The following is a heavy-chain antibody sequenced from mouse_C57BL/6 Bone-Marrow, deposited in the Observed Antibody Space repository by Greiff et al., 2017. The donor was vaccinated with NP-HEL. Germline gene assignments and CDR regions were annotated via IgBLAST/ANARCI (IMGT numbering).Heavy chain of an antibody. V-gene: IGHV1-54*01. CDR2: INPGSGGT. J-gene: IGHJ3*01. CDR3: ATAWFAY. CDR1: GYAFTTYL. Sequence: VQLQQSGAELVRPGTSVKVSCKASGYAFTTYLIEWVKQRPGQVLEWIGVINPGSGGTNYNEKFKGKATLTADKSSSTAYMQLSSLTSEDSAVYFCATAWFAYWGQGTLVTVSA.